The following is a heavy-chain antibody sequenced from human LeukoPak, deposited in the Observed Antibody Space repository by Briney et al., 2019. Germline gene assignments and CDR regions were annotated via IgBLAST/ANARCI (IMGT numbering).Heavy chain of an antibody. CDR1: GFTFDDYA. D-gene: IGHD2-2*01. J-gene: IGHJ4*02. V-gene: IGHV3-9*01. CDR3: AKGEPAVDY. Sequence: GRSLRLSCAASGFTFDDYAMHWVRQAPGKGLEWVSGISWNSGSIGYADPVKGRFTISRDNAKNSLYLQMNSLRAEDTALYYCAKGEPAVDYWGQGTLVTVSS. CDR2: ISWNSGSI.